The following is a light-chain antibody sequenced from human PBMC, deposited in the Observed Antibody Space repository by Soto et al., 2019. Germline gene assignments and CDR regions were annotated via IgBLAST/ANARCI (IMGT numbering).Light chain of an antibody. CDR3: QQYKNWPLT. CDR1: ETINNY. CDR2: GAS. J-gene: IGKJ4*01. Sequence: EKVMTQSPATLSVSPGERATLSCRASETINNYLAWFQQKPSQAPRLLIYGASTRATGIPARFSGSGSGTEFTLTISSLQSEDFAVYYCQQYKNWPLTFGGGTKVEIK. V-gene: IGKV3-15*01.